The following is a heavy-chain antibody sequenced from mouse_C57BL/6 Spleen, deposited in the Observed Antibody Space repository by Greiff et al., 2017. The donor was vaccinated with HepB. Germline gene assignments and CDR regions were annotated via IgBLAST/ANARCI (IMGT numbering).Heavy chain of an antibody. J-gene: IGHJ4*01. V-gene: IGHV1-85*01. Sequence: VQLQQSGPELVKPGASVKLSCKASGYTFTSYDINWVKQRPGQGLEWIGWIYPRDGSTKYNEKFKGKATLTVDTSSSTAYMELHSLTSEDSAVYCCASSFITTVVPYAMDYWGQGTSVTVSS. CDR3: ASSFITTVVPYAMDY. CDR1: GYTFTSYD. D-gene: IGHD1-1*01. CDR2: IYPRDGST.